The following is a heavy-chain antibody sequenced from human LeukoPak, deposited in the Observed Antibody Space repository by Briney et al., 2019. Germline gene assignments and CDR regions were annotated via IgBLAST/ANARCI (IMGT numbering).Heavy chain of an antibody. V-gene: IGHV1-46*01. Sequence: ASVKVSCKASGYTFTSYYMHWVRQAPGQGLEWMGIINPSGGSTSYAQKFQGRVTMTRDTSISTAYMELSRLRSDDTAVYYCARDFRNYYDSSGYYYVSWFDPWGQGTLVTVSS. CDR3: ARDFRNYYDSSGYYYVSWFDP. D-gene: IGHD3-22*01. CDR2: INPSGGST. J-gene: IGHJ5*02. CDR1: GYTFTSYY.